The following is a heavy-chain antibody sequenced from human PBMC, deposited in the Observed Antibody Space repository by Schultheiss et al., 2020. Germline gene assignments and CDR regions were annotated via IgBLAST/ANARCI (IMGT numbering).Heavy chain of an antibody. CDR2: IWYDGSNK. Sequence: SCKASGFTFTSSAVQWVRQAPGKGLEWVAVIWYDGSNKYYADSVKGRFTISRDNSKNTLYLQMNSLRAEDTAVYYCARDLGIVVVPSYYYGMDVWGQGTTVTVSS. D-gene: IGHD2-2*01. CDR3: ARDLGIVVVPSYYYGMDV. V-gene: IGHV3-33*01. CDR1: GFTFTSSA. J-gene: IGHJ6*02.